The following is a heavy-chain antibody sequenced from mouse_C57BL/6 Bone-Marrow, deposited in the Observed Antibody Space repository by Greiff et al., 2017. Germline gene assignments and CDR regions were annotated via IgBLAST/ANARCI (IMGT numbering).Heavy chain of an antibody. Sequence: QVHVKQPGAELVMPGASVKLSCKASGYTFTSYWMHWVKQRPGQGLEWIGEIDPSDSYTNYNQKFKGKSTLTVDKSSSTAYMQLSSLTSEDSAVYYCARRPRGGAMDYWGQGTSVTVSS. CDR3: ARRPRGGAMDY. CDR1: GYTFTSYW. V-gene: IGHV1-69*01. CDR2: IDPSDSYT. J-gene: IGHJ4*01.